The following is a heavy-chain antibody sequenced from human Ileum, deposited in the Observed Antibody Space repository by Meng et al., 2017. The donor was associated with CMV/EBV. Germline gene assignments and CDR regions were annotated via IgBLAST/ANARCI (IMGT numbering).Heavy chain of an antibody. CDR1: GFTFSSYW. D-gene: IGHD6-13*01. CDR2: IYSDGSST. J-gene: IGHJ4*02. Sequence: GGSLRLSCAASGFTFSSYWMHWVRQAPGKGLVWVSRIYSDGSSTNYADSVKGRFTMSRDNARNTLYLQMNSLRAEVTAVYYCGRGGSTYFDYWGQGTLVTVSS. CDR3: GRGGSTYFDY. V-gene: IGHV3-74*01.